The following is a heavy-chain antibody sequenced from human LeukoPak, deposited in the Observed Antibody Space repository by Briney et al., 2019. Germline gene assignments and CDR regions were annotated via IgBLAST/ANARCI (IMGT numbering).Heavy chain of an antibody. Sequence: PGGSLRLSCAASGFTFSSYWMSWVRQAPGKGLEWVAKIKEDGSEKYYVDSVKGRFTISRDNAKNSLYLQMNSLRAEDTALYYCAKGIMVRGVIGPFLDWGQGTLVTVSS. D-gene: IGHD3-10*01. CDR3: AKGIMVRGVIGPFLD. CDR1: GFTFSSYW. CDR2: IKEDGSEK. J-gene: IGHJ4*02. V-gene: IGHV3-7*03.